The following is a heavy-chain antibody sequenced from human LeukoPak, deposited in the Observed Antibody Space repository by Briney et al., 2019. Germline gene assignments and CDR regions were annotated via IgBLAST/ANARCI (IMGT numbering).Heavy chain of an antibody. D-gene: IGHD6-13*01. Sequence: GGSLRLSCAASGFTFSSYWMSWVRQAPGKGLEWVANIKQDGSEKYYVDSVKGRFTISRDNAKNSLYLQMNSLRAEDTAVYYCARDLRAAAVGNWFDPWGQGTLVTVSS. CDR1: GFTFSSYW. CDR2: IKQDGSEK. CDR3: ARDLRAAAVGNWFDP. V-gene: IGHV3-7*01. J-gene: IGHJ5*02.